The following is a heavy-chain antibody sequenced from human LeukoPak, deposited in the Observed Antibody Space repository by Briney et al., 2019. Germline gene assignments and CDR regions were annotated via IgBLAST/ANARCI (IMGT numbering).Heavy chain of an antibody. J-gene: IGHJ3*02. CDR3: ARDGGYTRVVVAATPPDAFDI. CDR1: GGSISSYY. CDR2: IYTSGST. D-gene: IGHD2-15*01. V-gene: IGHV4-4*07. Sequence: PSETLSLTCTVSGGSISSYYWSWIRQPAGKGLEWIGRIYTSGSTNYNPSPKSRVTMSVDTSKNQFSLKLSSVTAADTAVYYCARDGGYTRVVVAATPPDAFDIWGQGTMVTVSS.